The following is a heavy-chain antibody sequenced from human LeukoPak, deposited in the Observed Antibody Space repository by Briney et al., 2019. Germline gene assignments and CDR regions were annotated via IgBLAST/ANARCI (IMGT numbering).Heavy chain of an antibody. V-gene: IGHV4-61*02. D-gene: IGHD3-10*01. CDR2: IYTSGST. CDR1: GGSISSGSYY. Sequence: SETLSLTCTVSGGSISSGSYYWSWIRQPAGKGLEWIGRIYTSGSTNYNPSLKSRVTISVDTSKNQFSLKLSSVTAADTAVYYCARGRDRYYGSGSPRWFDPWGQGTLVTVSS. CDR3: ARGRDRYYGSGSPRWFDP. J-gene: IGHJ5*02.